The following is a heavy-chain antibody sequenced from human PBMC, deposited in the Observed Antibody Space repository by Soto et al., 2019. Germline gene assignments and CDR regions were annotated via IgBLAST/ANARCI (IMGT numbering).Heavy chain of an antibody. CDR2: MNPYSGNT. D-gene: IGHD3-16*01. Sequence: QVQLVQSGAEVKKPGASVKVSCKASGYTFSDYDINWVRQAAGQGLERMGWMNPYSGNTGYAQKFQGRVTMTIDTSITTVYMELSSLRFEDTAIYYCARGRFRRTWFDPWGQGTLVTVSS. CDR3: ARGRFRRTWFDP. CDR1: GYTFSDYD. V-gene: IGHV1-8*01. J-gene: IGHJ5*02.